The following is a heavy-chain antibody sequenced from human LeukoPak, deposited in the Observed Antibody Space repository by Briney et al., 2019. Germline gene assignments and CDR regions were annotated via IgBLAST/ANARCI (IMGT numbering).Heavy chain of an antibody. CDR3: ARDVTICSSTSCYQDY. Sequence: GASVKVSCKASGYTFTGYYMHWVRQAPGQGLEWMGWINPNSGGTNYAQKFQGRVTMTRDTSISTAYMELSRLRSDDTAVYYCARDVTICSSTSCYQDYWGQGTLVTVSS. J-gene: IGHJ4*02. V-gene: IGHV1-2*02. CDR2: INPNSGGT. CDR1: GYTFTGYY. D-gene: IGHD2-2*01.